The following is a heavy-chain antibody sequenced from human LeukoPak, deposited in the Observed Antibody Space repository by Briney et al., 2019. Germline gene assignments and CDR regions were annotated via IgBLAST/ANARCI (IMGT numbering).Heavy chain of an antibody. CDR3: SVAGS. Sequence: SSETLSLTCTVTVSGDSVSSKSWRWIRQPPGKGLEWIGYIYTSGRTSYKPSLRSRVTISVDTSKYQFSLTLTSVTAADTAVYYRSVAGSWGRGTLVTVSS. CDR2: IYTSGRT. V-gene: IGHV4-4*09. J-gene: IGHJ4*02. CDR1: GDSVSSKS. D-gene: IGHD2-15*01.